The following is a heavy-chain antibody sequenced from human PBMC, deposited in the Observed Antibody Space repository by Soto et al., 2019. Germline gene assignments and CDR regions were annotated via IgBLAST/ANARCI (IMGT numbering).Heavy chain of an antibody. CDR3: ARDSRVPT. J-gene: IGHJ5*02. CDR1: GDSITNYY. V-gene: IGHV4-59*13. CDR2: IYYTGST. Sequence: SETLSLTCTVSGDSITNYYWSCIRQPPGKGLEWVGNIYYTGSTNYNPSLKSRVTISIETSKNQFSMRLSSVTAADTAVYYGARDSRVPTWGQGTLVTVSS.